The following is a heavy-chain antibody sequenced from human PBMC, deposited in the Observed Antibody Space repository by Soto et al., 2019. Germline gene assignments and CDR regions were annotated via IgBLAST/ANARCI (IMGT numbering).Heavy chain of an antibody. CDR3: ARGGPRSAFDI. Sequence: ASVKVSCKGSGGTFSSYTISWVRQAPGQGLEWMGRIIPILGIANYAQKFQGRVTITADKSTSTAYMELSSLRSEDTAVYYCARGGPRSAFDIWGQGTMVTVSS. J-gene: IGHJ3*02. CDR1: GGTFSSYT. CDR2: IIPILGIA. V-gene: IGHV1-69*02.